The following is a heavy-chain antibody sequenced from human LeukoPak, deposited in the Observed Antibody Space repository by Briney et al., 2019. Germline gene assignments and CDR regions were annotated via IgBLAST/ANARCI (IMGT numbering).Heavy chain of an antibody. D-gene: IGHD2-15*01. CDR3: ATEIVVVVAATPDEFDY. V-gene: IGHV3-30*04. J-gene: IGHJ4*02. CDR2: ISYDGSNK. CDR1: GFTFSSYA. Sequence: PGGSLRLSCAASGFTFSSYAMPWVRQAPGKGLDWVAVISYDGSNKYYADSVKGRFTISRDNSKNTLYLQMNSLRAEDTAVYYCATEIVVVVAATPDEFDYWGQGTLVTVSS.